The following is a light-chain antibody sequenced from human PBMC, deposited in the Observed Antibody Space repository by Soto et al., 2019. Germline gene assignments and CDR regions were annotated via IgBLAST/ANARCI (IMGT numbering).Light chain of an antibody. Sequence: QSVLTQPPSVSGAPGQGVTISCTGSSSNIGAGSDVHWYQQHPGKAPKLMIYEVSNRPSGVSNRFSGSKSGNTASLTISGLQAEDEADYYCSSYTSSSTLDVVFGGGIKLTVL. CDR3: SSYTSSSTLDVV. CDR1: SSNIGAGSD. J-gene: IGLJ2*01. V-gene: IGLV2-14*01. CDR2: EVS.